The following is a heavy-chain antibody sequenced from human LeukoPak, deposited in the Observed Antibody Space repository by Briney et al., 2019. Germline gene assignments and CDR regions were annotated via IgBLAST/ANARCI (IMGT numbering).Heavy chain of an antibody. J-gene: IGHJ6*02. CDR1: GYTFTGYY. CDR3: ARVPHYYGSGSYYYYGMDV. D-gene: IGHD3-10*01. CDR2: INPNSGGT. Sequence: VASVKVSCKASGYTFTGYYMHWVRQAPGQGLEWMGWINPNSGGTNYAQKFQGRVTMTRDTSISTAYMELSRLRSDDTAVYYCARVPHYYGSGSYYYYGMDVWGQGTTVTVSS. V-gene: IGHV1-2*02.